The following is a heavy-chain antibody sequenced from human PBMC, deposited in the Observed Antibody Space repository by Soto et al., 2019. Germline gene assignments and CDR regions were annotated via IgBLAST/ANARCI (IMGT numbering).Heavy chain of an antibody. D-gene: IGHD6-19*01. CDR1: GFTFSSYA. J-gene: IGHJ4*02. CDR2: ISGSGDST. Sequence: EEQLLESGGGLVQPGGSLRLSCAASGFTFSSYAMNWVRQAPGKGLEWVSVISGSGDSTYYADSVKGRFTISRDNSKNTLYLQMNSLRAEDTAVYYCASRSSGWYFDYWGQGTLVTVSS. CDR3: ASRSSGWYFDY. V-gene: IGHV3-23*01.